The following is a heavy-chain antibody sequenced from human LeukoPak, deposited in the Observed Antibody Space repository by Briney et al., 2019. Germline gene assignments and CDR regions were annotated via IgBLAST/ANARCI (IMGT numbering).Heavy chain of an antibody. Sequence: GGSLRLSCAASGFSFSSYWMTWLRQAPGKGLEWVANIRGDESRKYYLDSVTGRFTISRDNARNSLYLQMNSLRAEDTAVYYCARDANYHVSSDYYDAFDIWGQGTMVTVSS. J-gene: IGHJ3*02. CDR1: GFSFSSYW. D-gene: IGHD3-22*01. CDR3: ARDANYHVSSDYYDAFDI. V-gene: IGHV3-7*01. CDR2: IRGDESRK.